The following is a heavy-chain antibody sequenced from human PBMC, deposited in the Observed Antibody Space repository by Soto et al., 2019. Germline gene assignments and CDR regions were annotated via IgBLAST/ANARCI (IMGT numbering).Heavy chain of an antibody. V-gene: IGHV3-30-3*01. CDR1: GFSFRDYA. J-gene: IGHJ6*02. CDR3: VRDGAPSHWFMYV. CDR2: ISYDGGQT. Sequence: QVQLVESGGGVVQPGRSLRLSCAASGFSFRDYAMYWVRQTPGKGLQWVAIISYDGGQTYYGDSVKGRFTISRDNSRTTLYLQMNSPRPEDTAVYYCVRDGAPSHWFMYVWGQGTTATVSS. D-gene: IGHD3-10*01.